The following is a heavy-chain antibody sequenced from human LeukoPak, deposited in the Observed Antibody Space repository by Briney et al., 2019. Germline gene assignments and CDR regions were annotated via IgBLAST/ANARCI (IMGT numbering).Heavy chain of an antibody. V-gene: IGHV3-23*01. D-gene: IGHD3-3*01. CDR1: GFTFSSYA. CDR3: AKVLYYDFWSGYFDY. J-gene: IGHJ4*02. CDR2: ISGSGGST. Sequence: GGSRRLSCAASGFTFSSYAMSWVRQAPGKGLEWVSAISGSGGSTYYADSVKGRFTISRDNSKNTLYLQMNSLRAEDMAVYYCAKVLYYDFWSGYFDYWGQGTLVTVSS.